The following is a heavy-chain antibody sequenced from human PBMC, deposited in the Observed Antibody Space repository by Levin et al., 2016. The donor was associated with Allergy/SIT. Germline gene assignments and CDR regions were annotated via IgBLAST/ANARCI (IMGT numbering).Heavy chain of an antibody. CDR2: IIPILTVT. D-gene: IGHD5-18*01. CDR1: GGTFSNYA. V-gene: IGHV1-69*04. CDR3: AREKSEAAMYYYGMDV. Sequence: SVKVSCKASGGTFSNYAISWVRQAPGQGLEWMGRIIPILTVTNYPQKFQGRVTITADESTSTAYMELSSLRSDDTAVYYCAREKSEAAMYYYGMDVWGQGTTVTVSS. J-gene: IGHJ6*02.